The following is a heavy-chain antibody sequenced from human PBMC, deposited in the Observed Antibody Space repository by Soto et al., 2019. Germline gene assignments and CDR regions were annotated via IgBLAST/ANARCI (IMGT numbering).Heavy chain of an antibody. D-gene: IGHD3-22*01. CDR3: ARNYYYATHYYYAMEV. CDR2: IYHDGST. V-gene: IGHV4-4*02. Sequence: PSETLSLTCAVSGASISSSNWWSWVRHPPGKGLEWIGDIYHDGSTNRNPSLKSRATISVDKSKNQFSLRLTSVTAADTAVYYCARNYYYATHYYYAMEVSGQGTRVTVSS. CDR1: GASISSSNW. J-gene: IGHJ6*02.